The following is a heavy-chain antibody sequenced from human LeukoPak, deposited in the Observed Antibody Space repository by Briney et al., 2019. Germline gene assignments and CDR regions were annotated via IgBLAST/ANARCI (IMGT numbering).Heavy chain of an antibody. D-gene: IGHD6-6*01. V-gene: IGHV3-23*01. CDR2: ISDSAGDT. CDR1: GFAFNNYA. J-gene: IGHJ4*02. Sequence: GGSLRLSCAASGFAFNNYAMSWVRQAPGKGLEGVSAISDSAGDTYYAASVKGRFTISRDNSKKTLYLQMNSLRAEDTAIYYCAKRIQYSSSSAYFDYWGQGTLVTVSS. CDR3: AKRIQYSSSSAYFDY.